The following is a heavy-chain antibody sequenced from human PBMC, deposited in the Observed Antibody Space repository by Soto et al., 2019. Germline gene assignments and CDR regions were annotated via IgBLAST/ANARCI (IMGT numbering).Heavy chain of an antibody. CDR1: GGTFSSYA. CDR2: IIPIFGTA. V-gene: IGHV1-69*13. J-gene: IGHJ5*02. Sequence: AAVKVSCKASGGTFSSYAISWVRQAPGQGLEWMGGIIPIFGTANYAQKFQGRVTITADESTSTAYMELSSLRSEDTAVYYCARGGHYSNYRFDPWGQGTLVTVSS. CDR3: ARGGHYSNYRFDP. D-gene: IGHD4-4*01.